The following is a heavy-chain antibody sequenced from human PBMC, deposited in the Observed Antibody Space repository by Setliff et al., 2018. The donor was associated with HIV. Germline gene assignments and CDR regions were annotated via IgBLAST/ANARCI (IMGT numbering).Heavy chain of an antibody. J-gene: IGHJ5*02. CDR3: AHLKATHGSLA. CDR2: ISGSGGRT. CDR1: GITFSSFA. D-gene: IGHD5-12*01. V-gene: IGHV3-23*01. Sequence: GGSLRLSCAASGITFSSFAMSWVRQAPGKGLEWVSAISGSGGRTYYADSVKGRFTISRDNSKNTLYVQMNSLRAEDTATYYCAHLKATHGSLAWGQGTLVTVSS.